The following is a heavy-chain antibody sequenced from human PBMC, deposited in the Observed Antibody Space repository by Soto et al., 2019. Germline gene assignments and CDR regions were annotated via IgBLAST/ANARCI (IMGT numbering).Heavy chain of an antibody. CDR3: TRELLGSGSYLGAAFDI. D-gene: IGHD1-26*01. CDR1: GFTFGDYA. V-gene: IGHV3-49*04. Sequence: GGSLRLSCTASGFTFGDYAMSWVRQAPGKGLEWVGFIRSKAYGGTTEYAASVKGRFTISRDDSKSIAYLQMNSLKTEDTAVYYCTRELLGSGSYLGAAFDIWGQGTMVTVSS. CDR2: IRSKAYGGTT. J-gene: IGHJ3*02.